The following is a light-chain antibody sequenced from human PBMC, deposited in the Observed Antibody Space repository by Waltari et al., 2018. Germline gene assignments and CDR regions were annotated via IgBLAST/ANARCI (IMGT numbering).Light chain of an antibody. J-gene: IGKJ2*01. CDR3: QQRSNWTPHT. CDR1: QRVGSY. CDR2: DAS. Sequence: EIVLTQSPDTLSLSPGDTATLSCRASQRVGSYLAWYQQKPGHPPRLLIYDASNRATGVPDRFRGSGSGTDFTLTISSLEAEDFAVYFCQQRSNWTPHTFGQGARLDIK. V-gene: IGKV3-11*01.